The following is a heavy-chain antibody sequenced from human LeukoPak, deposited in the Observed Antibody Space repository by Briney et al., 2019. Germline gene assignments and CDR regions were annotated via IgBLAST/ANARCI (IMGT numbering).Heavy chain of an antibody. V-gene: IGHV1-69*04. CDR1: GYTFTSYG. J-gene: IGHJ5*02. D-gene: IGHD3-3*01. Sequence: GASVKVSCKASGYTFTSYGISWVRQAPGQGLEWMGRIIPILGIANYAQKFQGRVTITADKSTSTAYMELSSLRSEDTAVYYCARDTSITIFGVVIPFDPWGQGTLVTVSS. CDR2: IIPILGIA. CDR3: ARDTSITIFGVVIPFDP.